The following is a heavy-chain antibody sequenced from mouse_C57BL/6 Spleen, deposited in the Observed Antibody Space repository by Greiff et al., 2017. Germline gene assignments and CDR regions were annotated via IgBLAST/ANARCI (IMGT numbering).Heavy chain of an antibody. Sequence: EVQLVESGGGLVKPGGSLKLSCAASGFTFSSYTMSWVRQTPEKRLEWVATISGGGGNTYYPDSVKGRFTISRDNAKNTLYLQMSSLRSEDTALYYCARQNYGSSAHYYAMDYWGQGTSVTVSS. V-gene: IGHV5-9*01. CDR2: ISGGGGNT. J-gene: IGHJ4*01. CDR3: ARQNYGSSAHYYAMDY. D-gene: IGHD1-1*01. CDR1: GFTFSSYT.